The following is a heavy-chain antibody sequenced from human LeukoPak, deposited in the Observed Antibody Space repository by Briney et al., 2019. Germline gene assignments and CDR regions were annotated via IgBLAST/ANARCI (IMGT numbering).Heavy chain of an antibody. CDR1: GFTFSSFA. Sequence: GGSLRLSCAASGFTFSSFAMTWVRQAPGKGLEWVSVINTGGGTTDYADSVKGRFTISRDNSKNTLYLQMNSLRAEDTAVYYCANLNSGYDFVYPPYDYWGQGTLVTVSS. V-gene: IGHV3-23*01. J-gene: IGHJ4*02. CDR3: ANLNSGYDFVYPPYDY. CDR2: INTGGGTT. D-gene: IGHD5-12*01.